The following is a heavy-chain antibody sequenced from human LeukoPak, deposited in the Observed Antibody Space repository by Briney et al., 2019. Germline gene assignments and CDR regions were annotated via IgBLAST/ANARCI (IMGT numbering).Heavy chain of an antibody. Sequence: PGGSPRLSCAASGFTFSSYAMHWVRQAPGKGLEWVAVISYDGSNKYYADSVKGRFTISRDNSKNTLYLQMNSLRAEDTAVYYCARGHTAMVGKIDYWGQGTLVTVSS. D-gene: IGHD5-18*01. CDR3: ARGHTAMVGKIDY. CDR1: GFTFSSYA. V-gene: IGHV3-30*04. J-gene: IGHJ4*02. CDR2: ISYDGSNK.